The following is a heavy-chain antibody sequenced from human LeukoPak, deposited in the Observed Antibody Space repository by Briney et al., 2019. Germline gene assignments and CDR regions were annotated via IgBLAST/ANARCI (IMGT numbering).Heavy chain of an antibody. CDR2: IYYSGST. CDR1: GGSISSYY. Sequence: SETLSLTCTVSGGSISSYYWSWIRQPPGKGLEWIGYIYYSGSTNYNPSLKSRVTISVDTSKNQFSLKLSSVTAADTAVYYCARGKTNPFYDSSGEIDYWGQGTPVTVSS. J-gene: IGHJ4*02. V-gene: IGHV4-59*01. CDR3: ARGKTNPFYDSSGEIDY. D-gene: IGHD3-22*01.